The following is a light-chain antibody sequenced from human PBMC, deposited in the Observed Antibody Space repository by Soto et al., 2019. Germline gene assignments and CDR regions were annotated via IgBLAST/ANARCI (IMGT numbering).Light chain of an antibody. CDR3: QRSNNWPLT. CDR1: QSVSTK. V-gene: IGKV3-15*01. J-gene: IGKJ4*01. Sequence: EILMTQSPATLSVSPGETATLSCRASQSVSTKLAWYQQKPGQAPRLLINGASTRATGVPARFSGWGSGTEFTLTSSSLQSEVFVIYCCQRSNNWPLTFGGGTKVDIK. CDR2: GAS.